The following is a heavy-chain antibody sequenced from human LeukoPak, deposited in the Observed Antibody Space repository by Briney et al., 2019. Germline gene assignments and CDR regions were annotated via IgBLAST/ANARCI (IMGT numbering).Heavy chain of an antibody. CDR1: GGSISSYY. V-gene: IGHV4-59*12. CDR2: IYYSGST. J-gene: IGHJ4*02. CDR3: ARARMVRGVIRFFDY. D-gene: IGHD3-10*01. Sequence: SETLSLTCTVSGGSISSYYWSWIRQPPGKGLEWIGYIYYSGSTNYNPSLKSRVTISVDTSKNQFSLKLSSVTAADTAVYYCARARMVRGVIRFFDYWGQGTLVTVSS.